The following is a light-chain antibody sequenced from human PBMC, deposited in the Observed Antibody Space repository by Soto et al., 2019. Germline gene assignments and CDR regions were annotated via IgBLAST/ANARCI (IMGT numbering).Light chain of an antibody. V-gene: IGLV2-14*01. Sequence: QSLLTHPASVSGSPGQSLNISCTGTSIDIAPYNYVSWYQQHPGKAPKLILYEVSYRPSGISNRFSGSKSGNTASLTISGLQAEDEADYYCSSYTSSTNYVFGTGTKVTVL. CDR2: EVS. CDR1: SIDIAPYNY. J-gene: IGLJ1*01. CDR3: SSYTSSTNYV.